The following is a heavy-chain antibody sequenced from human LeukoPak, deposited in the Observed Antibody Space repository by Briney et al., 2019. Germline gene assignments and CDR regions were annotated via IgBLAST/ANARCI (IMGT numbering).Heavy chain of an antibody. CDR2: ISGISGSTT. Sequence: GGSLRLSCAASGFNFADHAMRWVRQAPGKGLEWVSAISGISGSTTIYADSVKGRFAVSRDNSRNTLFLQMNSLRAEDTAVYYCARPYGGQGYWGQGTLVTVSS. CDR3: ARPYGGQGY. V-gene: IGHV3-23*01. J-gene: IGHJ4*02. CDR1: GFNFADHA. D-gene: IGHD4-23*01.